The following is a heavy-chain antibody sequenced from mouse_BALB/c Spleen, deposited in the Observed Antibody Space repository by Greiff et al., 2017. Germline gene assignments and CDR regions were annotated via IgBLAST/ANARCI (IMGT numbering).Heavy chain of an antibody. CDR3: AGGDGYDEAWFAY. Sequence: EVQRVESGGGLVKPGGSLKLSCAASGFTFSSYAMSWVRQTPEKRLEWVASISSGGSTYYPDSVKGRFTISRDNARNILYLQMSSLRSEDTAMYYCAGGDGYDEAWFAYWGQGTLVTVSA. CDR1: GFTFSSYA. CDR2: ISSGGST. J-gene: IGHJ3*01. V-gene: IGHV5-6-5*01. D-gene: IGHD2-2*01.